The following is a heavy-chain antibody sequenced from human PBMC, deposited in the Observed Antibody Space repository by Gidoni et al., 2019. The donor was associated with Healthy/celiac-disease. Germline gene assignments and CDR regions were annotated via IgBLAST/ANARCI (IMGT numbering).Heavy chain of an antibody. CDR2: IWYDGSNK. D-gene: IGHD6-6*01. J-gene: IGHJ4*02. Sequence: QVQLVESGGGVVQPGRSLRLSCAASGFTFSSYGMHWVRQAPGKGLGWVAVIWYDGSNKYYADSVKGRFTISRDNSKNTLYLQMNSLRAEDTAVYYCARDGSNRPLDYWGQGTLVTVSS. CDR1: GFTFSSYG. CDR3: ARDGSNRPLDY. V-gene: IGHV3-33*01.